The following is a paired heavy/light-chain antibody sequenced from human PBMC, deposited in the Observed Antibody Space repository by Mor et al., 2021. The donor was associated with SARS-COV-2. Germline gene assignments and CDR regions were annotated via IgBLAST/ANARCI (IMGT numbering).Light chain of an antibody. CDR1: QGIRND. J-gene: IGKJ1*01. CDR2: AAS. Sequence: AIQMTQSPSSLSASVGDRVTITCRASQGIRNDLGWYQQKPGKAPKLLIYAASSLQSGVPSRFSGSGSGTDFTLTISSLQPEDFATYYCLQDYNYPLTFGQGTKVEIK. V-gene: IGKV1-6*01. CDR3: LQDYNYPLT.
Heavy chain of an antibody. CDR3: ARESWGAPAGFDY. Sequence: QVTLKESGPALVKPTQTLTLTCTFSGFSLSTSGMRVSWIRQPPGKALEWLARIDWDDDKFYSTSLKTRLTISKDTSKNQVVLTMTNMDPVDTATYYCARESWGAPAGFDYWGQGTLVTVSS. CDR2: IDWDDDK. J-gene: IGHJ4*02. CDR1: GFSLSTSGMR. V-gene: IGHV2-70*04. D-gene: IGHD1-26*01.